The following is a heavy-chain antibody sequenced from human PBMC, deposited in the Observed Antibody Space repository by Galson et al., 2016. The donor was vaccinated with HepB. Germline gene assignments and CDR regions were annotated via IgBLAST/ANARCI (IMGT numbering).Heavy chain of an antibody. J-gene: IGHJ4*02. Sequence: SLRLSCAASGFTLSVYTLNWVRQAPGKGLEWVSSISTSSNYIFYTDSVRGRFSISRDNAKNSLYLQMNSLTAEDTAVYYCASLAVTGGNYFHYWGQGTLVTVSS. CDR2: ISTSSNYI. V-gene: IGHV3-21*06. D-gene: IGHD6-19*01. CDR1: GFTLSVYT. CDR3: ASLAVTGGNYFHY.